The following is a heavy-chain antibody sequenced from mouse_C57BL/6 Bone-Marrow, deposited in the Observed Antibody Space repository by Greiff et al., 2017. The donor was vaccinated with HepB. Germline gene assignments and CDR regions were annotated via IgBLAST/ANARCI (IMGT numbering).Heavy chain of an antibody. CDR2: IRLKSDNYAT. Sequence: EVQGVESGGGLVQPGGSMKLSCVASGFTFSNYWMNWVRQSPEKGLEWVAQIRLKSDNYATHYAESVKGRFTISRDDSKSSVYLQMNNLRAEDTGIYYCTSFITTVVRYYYAMDYWGQGTSVTVSS. V-gene: IGHV6-3*01. CDR3: TSFITTVVRYYYAMDY. CDR1: GFTFSNYW. J-gene: IGHJ4*01. D-gene: IGHD1-1*01.